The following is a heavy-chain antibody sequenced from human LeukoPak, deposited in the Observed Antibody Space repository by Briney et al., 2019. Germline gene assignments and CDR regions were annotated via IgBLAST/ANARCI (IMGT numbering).Heavy chain of an antibody. Sequence: KPSETLSLTRTVSGGSISSYYWSWIRQPPGKGLEWIGYIYYSGSTNYNPSLKSRVTISVDTSKNQFSLKLSSVTAADTAVYYCARAELGYYGSGRFNWFDPWGQGTLVTVSS. V-gene: IGHV4-59*01. CDR1: GGSISSYY. D-gene: IGHD3-10*01. CDR2: IYYSGST. CDR3: ARAELGYYGSGRFNWFDP. J-gene: IGHJ5*02.